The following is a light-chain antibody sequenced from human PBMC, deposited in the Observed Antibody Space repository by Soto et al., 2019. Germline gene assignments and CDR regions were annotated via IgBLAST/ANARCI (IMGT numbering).Light chain of an antibody. J-gene: IGKJ1*01. CDR3: QQYXSYPT. CDR1: QSISSW. CDR2: DAS. V-gene: IGKV1-5*01. Sequence: DIQMTQSPSTLSASVGDRVTITCRASQSISSWLAWYQQKPGKAPKLLIYDASSLESGVPSRFSGSGSGTEFTLTISSLQPDDFATYYCQQYXSYPTFGQGTKV.